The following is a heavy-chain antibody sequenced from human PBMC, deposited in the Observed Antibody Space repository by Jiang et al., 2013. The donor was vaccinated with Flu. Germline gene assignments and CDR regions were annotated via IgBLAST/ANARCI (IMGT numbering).Heavy chain of an antibody. CDR3: ARDRSPYSSSWANWFDP. D-gene: IGHD6-13*01. V-gene: IGHV1-2*02. CDR2: INPNSGGT. Sequence: VQLVESGAEVKKPGASVKVSCKASGYTFTGYYMHWVRQAPGQGLEWMGWINPNSGGTNYAQKFQGRVTMTRDTSISTAYMELSRLRSDDTAVYYCARDRSPYSSSWANWFDPWGQGTLVTVSS. CDR1: GYTFTGYY. J-gene: IGHJ5*02.